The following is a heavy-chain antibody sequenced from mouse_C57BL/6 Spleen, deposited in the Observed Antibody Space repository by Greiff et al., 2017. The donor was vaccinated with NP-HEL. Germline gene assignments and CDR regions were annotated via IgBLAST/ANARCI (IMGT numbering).Heavy chain of an antibody. CDR3: ARVGLYYSHP. D-gene: IGHD2-12*01. J-gene: IGHJ3*01. CDR2: IDPSDSYT. Sequence: VQLQQPGAELVKPGASVKLSCKASGYTFTSYWMQWVKQRPGQGLEWIGEIDPSDSYTNYNQKFKGKATLTVDTSSSTAYMQLSSLTSEDSAVYYCARVGLYYSHPWGQGTLVTVSA. CDR1: GYTFTSYW. V-gene: IGHV1-50*01.